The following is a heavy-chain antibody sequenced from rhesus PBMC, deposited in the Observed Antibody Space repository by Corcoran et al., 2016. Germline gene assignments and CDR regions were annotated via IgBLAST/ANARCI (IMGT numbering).Heavy chain of an antibody. CDR3: ARDPLNIVVVLTAPPNGFEF. J-gene: IGHJ1*01. CDR2: INTYKGNT. D-gene: IGHD2-15*01. CDR1: GYTFTDYY. Sequence: QVQLVQSGAEVKKPGSSVKVSCKASGYTFTDYYMHWVRQAPRQGLEWMEWINTYKGNTKYAHKFQGRGTMPRDRSKSTAYMELSSLRSEDTAVYYCARDPLNIVVVLTAPPNGFEFWGQGALVTVSS. V-gene: IGHV1S2*01.